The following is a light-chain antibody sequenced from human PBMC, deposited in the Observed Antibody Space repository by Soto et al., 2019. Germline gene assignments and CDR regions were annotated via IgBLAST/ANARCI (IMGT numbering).Light chain of an antibody. J-gene: IGKJ5*01. CDR3: QQYSSLPIT. CDR1: QSVSSY. CDR2: GAS. V-gene: IGKV3-20*01. Sequence: EIVLTQSPGTLSLSPGERPTLWCRASQSVSSYLAWYQQKLGQAPRLLIYGASSRATGIPDRFSGSGSGTDFSLTISRLEPEDFAVYYCQQYSSLPITFGQGTRLEIK.